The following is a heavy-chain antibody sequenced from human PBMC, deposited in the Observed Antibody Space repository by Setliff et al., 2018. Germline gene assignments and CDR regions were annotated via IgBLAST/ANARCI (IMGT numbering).Heavy chain of an antibody. CDR2: ISGYNGYT. CDR3: ARDLDYQYYYDRRGRDAFDI. D-gene: IGHD3-22*01. J-gene: IGHJ3*02. Sequence: GASVKVSCKASGNTFTGYYIHWLRQAPGQGLEWMGWISGYNGYTVYAQKLQGRVTLTTDTSTGTAYMEVRSLRSDDTAVYYCARDLDYQYYYDRRGRDAFDIWGQGTMVTVSS. V-gene: IGHV1-18*04. CDR1: GNTFTGYY.